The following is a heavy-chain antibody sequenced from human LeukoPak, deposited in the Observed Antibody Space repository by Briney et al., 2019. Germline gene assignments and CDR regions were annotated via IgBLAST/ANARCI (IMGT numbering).Heavy chain of an antibody. CDR1: GFTFSSYA. CDR2: ISGSGGSK. Sequence: GGSLRLSCAASGFTFSSYAMSWVRQAPGKGLEWASAISGSGGSKYYADSVKGRFTISRDNSKNTLYLQMNSLRAEDTAVYYCAKDRVTSAIGWLDYWGQGTLVTVSS. V-gene: IGHV3-23*01. D-gene: IGHD2-15*01. CDR3: AKDRVTSAIGWLDY. J-gene: IGHJ4*02.